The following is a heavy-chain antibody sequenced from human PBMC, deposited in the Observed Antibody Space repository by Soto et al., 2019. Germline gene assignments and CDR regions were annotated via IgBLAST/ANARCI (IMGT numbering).Heavy chain of an antibody. Sequence: ASVKVSCKASGFTFTSSAVQWVRQARGQRLEWIGWIVVGSGNTNYAQKFQERVTITRDMSTSTVYMELSSLRSEDTAVYYCAAKKVYGDYYYWGQGTLVTVSS. CDR3: AAKKVYGDYYY. V-gene: IGHV1-58*01. CDR1: GFTFTSSA. J-gene: IGHJ4*02. D-gene: IGHD4-17*01. CDR2: IVVGSGNT.